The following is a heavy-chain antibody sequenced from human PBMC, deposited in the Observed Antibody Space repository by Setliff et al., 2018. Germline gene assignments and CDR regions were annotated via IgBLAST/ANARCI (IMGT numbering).Heavy chain of an antibody. CDR2: VHYDGVNK. Sequence: GGSLRLSCAASGFTFSTYYMHWVRQPPGKGLEWVAFVHYDGVNKHYRDSVKGRFTISRDNSKNTLYLQMNSLRAEDTAVYYCAKAKGGYSSGRPFDYWGQGTLVTVSS. D-gene: IGHD6-19*01. J-gene: IGHJ4*02. CDR1: GFTFSTYY. V-gene: IGHV3-30*02. CDR3: AKAKGGYSSGRPFDY.